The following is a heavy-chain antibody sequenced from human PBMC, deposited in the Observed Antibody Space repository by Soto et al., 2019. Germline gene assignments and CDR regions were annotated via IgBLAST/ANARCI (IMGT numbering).Heavy chain of an antibody. CDR3: ARDFICNGSHPGNFDY. D-gene: IGHD1-26*01. CDR1: GYTFTSHG. V-gene: IGHV1-18*01. Sequence: GASVKVSCKTSGYTFTSHGISWVRQAPWQGLEWMGWVSAYNGNPFYEQKVKGRVNMARDTSTNKAYMELSSLRTDDTAVYYCARDFICNGSHPGNFDYSGQGTLVTVSS. CDR2: VSAYNGNP. J-gene: IGHJ4*01.